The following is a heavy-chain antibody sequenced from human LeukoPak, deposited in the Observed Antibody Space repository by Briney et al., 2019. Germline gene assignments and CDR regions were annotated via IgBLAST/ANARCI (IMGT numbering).Heavy chain of an antibody. Sequence: PGGSLRLSCAASGFTFSDYYMTWIRQAPGKGLEWLSHIKGNGLTTYYADSVKGRFTISRDNAGNSLFLQMNSLRAEDTALYYCAREGGSGWYSGWFDPWGQGTLVTVSS. J-gene: IGHJ5*02. CDR3: AREGGSGWYSGWFDP. D-gene: IGHD6-19*01. V-gene: IGHV3-11*04. CDR2: IKGNGLTT. CDR1: GFTFSDYY.